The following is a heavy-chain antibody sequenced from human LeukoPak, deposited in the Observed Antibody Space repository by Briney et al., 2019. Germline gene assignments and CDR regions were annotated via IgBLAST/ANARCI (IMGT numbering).Heavy chain of an antibody. CDR1: GYTFTSNY. D-gene: IGHD5-18*01. CDR3: ARGGRNTAIDY. CDR2: INPSGGST. V-gene: IGHV1-46*01. Sequence: GASVKVSCKASGYTFTSNYMHWLRQAPGQGLEWMGVINPSGGSTSYAQKFQGRVTMTRDTSTSTVYMELSSLRSEDTAVYYCARGGRNTAIDYWGQGTLVTVSS. J-gene: IGHJ4*02.